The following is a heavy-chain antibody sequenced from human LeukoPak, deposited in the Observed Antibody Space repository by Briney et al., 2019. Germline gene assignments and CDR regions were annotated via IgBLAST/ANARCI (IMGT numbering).Heavy chain of an antibody. V-gene: IGHV1-2*05. CDR2: INPNSGGT. CDR3: ACNYYGSGSYYYYYMDV. Sequence: ASVTVSCKGSGYTFTGYYMHWVRQAPGQGLEWMGRINPNSGGTNYAQKFQGRVTMTRDTSISKTYMDLSRQRADDTDVYYCACNYYGSGSYYYYYMDVWGKGTTVTVSS. CDR1: GYTFTGYY. J-gene: IGHJ6*03. D-gene: IGHD3-10*01.